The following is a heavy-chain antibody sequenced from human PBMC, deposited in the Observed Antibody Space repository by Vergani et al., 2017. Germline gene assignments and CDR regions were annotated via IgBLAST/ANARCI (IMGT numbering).Heavy chain of an antibody. D-gene: IGHD3-10*01. J-gene: IGHJ4*02. V-gene: IGHV1-3*01. CDR1: GYTFTTYA. Sequence: QVQLVQSGAEVKKPGASVKVSCKASGYTFTTYAMHWVRQAPGQRLEWMGWINADNGNTKYSQKFQGRVTITRDTSASTAYMELSSLRSEDTAVFYCAGEIITADGTHLSYFDYWGQGTLVTVSS. CDR3: AGEIITADGTHLSYFDY. CDR2: INADNGNT.